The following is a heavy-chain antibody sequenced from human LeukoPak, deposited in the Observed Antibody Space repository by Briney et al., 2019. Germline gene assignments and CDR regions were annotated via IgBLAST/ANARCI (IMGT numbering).Heavy chain of an antibody. V-gene: IGHV4-34*01. Sequence: SETLSLTCAVYGGSFSGYYWSWIRQPPGKGLEWIGEINHSGSTNYNPSLKSRVTISVDTSKNQFSLKLSSVTAADTAVYYCARDGAVAGSAFDIWGQGTMVTVSS. CDR3: ARDGAVAGSAFDI. D-gene: IGHD6-19*01. CDR1: GGSFSGYY. CDR2: INHSGST. J-gene: IGHJ3*02.